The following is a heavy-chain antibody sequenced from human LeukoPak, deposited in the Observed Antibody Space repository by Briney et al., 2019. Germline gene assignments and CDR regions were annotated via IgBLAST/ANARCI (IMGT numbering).Heavy chain of an antibody. CDR3: ARSGDYIKEGFDY. V-gene: IGHV4-38-2*01. CDR2: IDRSGNR. Sequence: SETVSLTCAVSIYFLSIGYYWGWIRQSPGKGLEWIGSIDRSGNRYYNPSLKSRVTLSVDTSENQFSLQLSSVTAADRALYYCARSGDYIKEGFDYWGQGTLVTVSS. CDR1: IYFLSIGYY. J-gene: IGHJ4*02. D-gene: IGHD3-22*01.